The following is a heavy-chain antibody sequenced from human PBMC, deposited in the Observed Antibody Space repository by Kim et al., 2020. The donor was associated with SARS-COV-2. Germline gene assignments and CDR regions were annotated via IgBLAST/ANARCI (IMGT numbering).Heavy chain of an antibody. CDR1: GFTFSSYG. V-gene: IGHV3-30*03. CDR2: ISYDGSNK. J-gene: IGHJ4*02. D-gene: IGHD6-13*01. Sequence: GGSLRLSCAASGFTFSSYGMHWVRQAPGKGLEWVAVISYDGSNKYYADSVKGRFTISRDNSKNTLYLQMNSLRAEDTAVYYCHFYSSSYKGFDYWGQGTL. CDR3: HFYSSSYKGFDY.